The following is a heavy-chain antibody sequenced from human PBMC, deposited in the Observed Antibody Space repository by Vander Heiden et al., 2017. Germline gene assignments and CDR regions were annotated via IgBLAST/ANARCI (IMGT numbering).Heavy chain of an antibody. J-gene: IGHJ6*02. V-gene: IGHV3-21*01. CDR1: GFTFSRSS. CDR2: ISSSSSYI. CDR3: ARDGDCTNGVCSYLSDYYYYGMDV. Sequence: EVQLVESGGGLVKPGGSLRLPCAASGFTFSRSSMNWVRHAPGKGLEWVSSISSSSSYIYYADSVKGRFTISRDNAKNSLYLQMNSLRAEDTAVYYCARDGDCTNGVCSYLSDYYYYGMDVWGQGTTVTVSS. D-gene: IGHD2-8*01.